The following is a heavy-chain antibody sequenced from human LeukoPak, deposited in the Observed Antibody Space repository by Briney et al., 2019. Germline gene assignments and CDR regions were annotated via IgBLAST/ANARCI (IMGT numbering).Heavy chain of an antibody. CDR1: GFNVSSNY. Sequence: PGGSLRLSFAASGFNVSSNYMSWVRQAPGKGLEGVSVTYGGGSTYYADSVKGRFTISRDNSKNTLYLQMNSLRAEDTAVYYCATKRGYNYGLDYWGQGTLVTVSS. D-gene: IGHD5-18*01. V-gene: IGHV3-53*01. J-gene: IGHJ4*02. CDR2: TYGGGST. CDR3: ATKRGYNYGLDY.